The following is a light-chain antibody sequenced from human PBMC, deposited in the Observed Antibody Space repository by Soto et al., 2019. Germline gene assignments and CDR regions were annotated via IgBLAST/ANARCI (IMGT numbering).Light chain of an antibody. CDR3: QPYGSTPRFT. J-gene: IGKJ3*01. CDR1: QSVSSSY. CDR2: GAS. V-gene: IGKV3-20*01. Sequence: EIVLTQSPGTLSLSPGERATLSCRASQSVSSSYLAWYQQKPCQAHRLLIYGASSRATGIPDRFSGSGSGTDFTLTISRMEPEDFAVYYCQPYGSTPRFTFGPGTKVAIK.